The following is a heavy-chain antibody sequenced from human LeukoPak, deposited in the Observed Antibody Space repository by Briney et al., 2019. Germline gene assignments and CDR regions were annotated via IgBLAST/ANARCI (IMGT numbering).Heavy chain of an antibody. Sequence: SETLSLTCTVSGGSISSYYWSWIRQPPGKGLEWIGCIYYSGSTNYNPSLKSRVTISVDTSKNQFSLKLSSVTAADTAVYYCAGVNYDILTGYYTHFDYWGQGTLVTVSS. V-gene: IGHV4-59*01. CDR1: GGSISSYY. J-gene: IGHJ4*02. CDR2: IYYSGST. CDR3: AGVNYDILTGYYTHFDY. D-gene: IGHD3-9*01.